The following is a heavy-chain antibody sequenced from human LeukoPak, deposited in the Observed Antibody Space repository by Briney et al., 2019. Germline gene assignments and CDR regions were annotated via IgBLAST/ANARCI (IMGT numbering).Heavy chain of an antibody. CDR2: IYYSGST. CDR3: AREPRDYGGNSGY. V-gene: IGHV4-30-4*01. J-gene: IGHJ4*02. D-gene: IGHD4-23*01. Sequence: SETLSLTCTVSGGSISSGDYYWSWIRQPPGKGLEWIGYIYYSGSTYYNPSLKSRVTISVDTSKNQFSLKLSSVTAADTAVYYCAREPRDYGGNSGYWGQGTLVTVSS. CDR1: GGSISSGDYY.